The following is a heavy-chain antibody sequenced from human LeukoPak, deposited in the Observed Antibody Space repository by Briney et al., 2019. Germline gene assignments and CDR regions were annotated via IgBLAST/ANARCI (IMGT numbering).Heavy chain of an antibody. V-gene: IGHV7-4-1*02. CDR2: INTNTGNP. CDR1: GYTFTSYA. J-gene: IGHJ4*02. CDR3: ARWGYDSSGYYPHITALFDY. Sequence: ASVKVSCKASGYTFTSYAMNWVRQAPGQGLEWMGWINTNTGNPTYAQGFTGRFVFSLDTSVSTAYLQISSLKAEDTAVYYCARWGYDSSGYYPHITALFDYWGQGTLVTVSS. D-gene: IGHD3-22*01.